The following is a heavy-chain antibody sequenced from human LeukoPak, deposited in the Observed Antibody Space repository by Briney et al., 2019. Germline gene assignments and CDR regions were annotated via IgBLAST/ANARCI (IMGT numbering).Heavy chain of an antibody. V-gene: IGHV4-59*01. D-gene: IGHD4-11*01. J-gene: IGHJ6*02. CDR1: GGSISSYY. Sequence: SETLSLTCTVSGGSISSYYWSWIRQPPGKGLEWIGYIYYSGGTNYNPSLKSRVTISVDTSKNQFSLKLSSVTAADTAVYYCASLTVTENYYGMDVWGQGTTVTVSS. CDR2: IYYSGGT. CDR3: ASLTVTENYYGMDV.